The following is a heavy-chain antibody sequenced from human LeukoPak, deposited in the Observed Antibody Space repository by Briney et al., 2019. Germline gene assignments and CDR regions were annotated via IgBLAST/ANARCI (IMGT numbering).Heavy chain of an antibody. CDR2: INQDGSEK. Sequence: PGGSLRLPCAASGFXFSIYWMSWVRQAPGKGLEWVASINQDGSEKYYVDSVKGRCTIPRDNAKTSLYLQMSSLRAEDAAAYYCVRDGPGGIEARKRCYGMDVWGQGTTVSVSS. J-gene: IGHJ6*02. D-gene: IGHD6-6*01. V-gene: IGHV3-7*05. CDR1: GFXFSIYW. CDR3: VRDGPGGIEARKRCYGMDV.